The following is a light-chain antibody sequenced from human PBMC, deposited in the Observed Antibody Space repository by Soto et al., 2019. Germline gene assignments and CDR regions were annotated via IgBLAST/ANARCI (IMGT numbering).Light chain of an antibody. CDR3: QQCNSYPLT. V-gene: IGKV1-9*01. Sequence: DIHLTQSPSFLSASVGDRVTITCRARQGIASSLAWYQQKAGKAPKLLIYAASTLESGVPSRFSGSGPGTEVTLTISSLQPEDFAIYYCQQCNSYPLTVGGGTKVEIK. J-gene: IGKJ4*01. CDR2: AAS. CDR1: QGIASS.